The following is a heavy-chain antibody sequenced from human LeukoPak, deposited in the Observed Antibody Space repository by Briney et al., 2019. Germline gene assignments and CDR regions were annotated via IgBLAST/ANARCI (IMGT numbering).Heavy chain of an antibody. CDR2: IIPIFGTA. J-gene: IGHJ1*01. V-gene: IGHV1-69*05. CDR1: GGTFSSYA. CDR3: AKPYDSSGFYFQH. D-gene: IGHD3-22*01. Sequence: SVKVSCKASGGTFSSYATSWVRQAPGQGLEWMGGIIPIFGTANHAQKFQGRVTITTDESTSTAYMELSSLRSEDTAVYYCAKPYDSSGFYFQHWGQGTLVTVSS.